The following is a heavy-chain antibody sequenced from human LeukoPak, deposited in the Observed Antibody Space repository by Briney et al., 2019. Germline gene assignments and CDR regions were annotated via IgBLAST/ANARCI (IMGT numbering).Heavy chain of an antibody. CDR1: GFTFSSYG. V-gene: IGHV3-33*06. CDR2: IWYDGSNK. J-gene: IGHJ4*02. Sequence: GGSLRLSCAASGFTFSSYGMPWVRQAPGKGLEWVAVIWYDGSNKYYADSVKGRFTISRDNSKNTLYLQMNSLRDEDTAVYYCAKDSYDRSGYHHYFDYWGQGTLVTVSS. CDR3: AKDSYDRSGYHHYFDY. D-gene: IGHD3-22*01.